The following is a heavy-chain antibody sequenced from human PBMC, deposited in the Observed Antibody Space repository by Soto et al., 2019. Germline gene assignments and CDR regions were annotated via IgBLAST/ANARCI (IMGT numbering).Heavy chain of an antibody. D-gene: IGHD2-8*01. V-gene: IGHV3-30*18. CDR2: ISYDGSNK. CDR3: AKRDIVLRGGYYYYYGMDV. CDR1: GFNFSSYG. Sequence: GGSLRLSCAASGFNFSSYGMHWVRQAPGTGLEGVAVISYDGSNKYYADSVKGRFTISRDNPKNTLYLQMNSLRAEDTAVYYCAKRDIVLRGGYYYYYGMDVWGQGTTVTVSS. J-gene: IGHJ6*02.